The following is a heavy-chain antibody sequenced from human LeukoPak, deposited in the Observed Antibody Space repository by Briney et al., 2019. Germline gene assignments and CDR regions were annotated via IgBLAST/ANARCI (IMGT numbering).Heavy chain of an antibody. D-gene: IGHD6-6*01. V-gene: IGHV3-30*01. CDR3: ARVFRGSSDY. Sequence: PGRSLRLSCAASGFTFSSYAMHWVRQAPGKGLEWVAVKYYADSVKGRFTISRDNSKNTLYPQMNSLRAEDTAVYYCARVFRGSSDYWGQGTLVTVSS. CDR2: K. J-gene: IGHJ4*02. CDR1: GFTFSSYA.